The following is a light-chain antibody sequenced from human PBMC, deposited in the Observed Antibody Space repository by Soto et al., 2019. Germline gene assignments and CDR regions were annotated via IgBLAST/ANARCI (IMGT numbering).Light chain of an antibody. J-gene: IGKJ1*01. V-gene: IGKV1-5*01. CDR2: DAS. CDR3: QQYHTYPWT. Sequence: DIQMTQSPSTLSASVGDRVTITCRASQSITNWLAWYQQKPGKAPNLLIYDASNLESGVSSRFSGSGSGTDFTLTISSLQPDDFATYYSQQYHTYPWTFGQGTKVEV. CDR1: QSITNW.